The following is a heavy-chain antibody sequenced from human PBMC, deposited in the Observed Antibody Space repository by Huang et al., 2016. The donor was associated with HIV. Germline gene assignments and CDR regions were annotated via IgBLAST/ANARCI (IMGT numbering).Heavy chain of an antibody. CDR1: GFTFGHYW. D-gene: IGHD4-17*01. Sequence: MVESGGGLVQPGGSLRLSCSASGFTFGHYWMTWVRQAPGKWLRWLANIRTDVVETYYAAAGIGRVTTASDNARNSVYLQMDNLRVDDTAVYYCGRASAYREYGADFWGQGTLVTVSS. CDR3: GRASAYREYGADF. CDR2: IRTDVVET. J-gene: IGHJ4*02. V-gene: IGHV3-7*04.